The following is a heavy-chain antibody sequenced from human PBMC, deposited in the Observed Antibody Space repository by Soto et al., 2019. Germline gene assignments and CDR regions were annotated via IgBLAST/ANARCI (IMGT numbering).Heavy chain of an antibody. V-gene: IGHV3-33*02. J-gene: IGHJ6*02. Sequence: PGGSLRLSCAASGFTFNTYGMHWVRQAPGKGLEWVAVIWYDGSIKYYSDSTRGRFIVSRDNSRNTLFLQMTSLRVEDTAVYYCARIDCTGGNCRPYAYYDLDVWGQGTTVTVSS. CDR1: GFTFNTYG. CDR2: IWYDGSIK. D-gene: IGHD2-15*01. CDR3: ARIDCTGGNCRPYAYYDLDV.